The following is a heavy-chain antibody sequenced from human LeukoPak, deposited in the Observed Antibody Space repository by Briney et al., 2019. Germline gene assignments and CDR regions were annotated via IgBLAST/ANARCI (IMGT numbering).Heavy chain of an antibody. CDR1: GFTFSNYA. CDR3: AAERYSDGCCWFDP. D-gene: IGHD6-25*01. CDR2: ITGSDGSA. Sequence: GGSLRLSCAASGFTFSNYAMSWVRQAPGKGLEWVSAITGSDGSAFYADSVKGRFTISRDNSKNMLYLQMDSLRPDDTAVYYCAAERYSDGCCWFDPWGQGTLVTVSS. V-gene: IGHV3-23*01. J-gene: IGHJ5*02.